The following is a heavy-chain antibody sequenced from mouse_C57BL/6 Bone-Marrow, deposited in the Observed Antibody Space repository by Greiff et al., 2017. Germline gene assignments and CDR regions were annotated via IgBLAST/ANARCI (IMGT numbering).Heavy chain of an antibody. CDR3: AREDGYGDYFDY. D-gene: IGHD2-2*01. V-gene: IGHV1-9*01. Sequence: QVQLKQSGAELMKPGASVKLSCKATGYTFTGYWIEWVKQRPGHGLEWIGEILPGGGSTNYNEKFKGKATFTADTSSNTAYMQLSSPTTEDSAIYYCAREDGYGDYFDYWGQGTTLTVSS. CDR2: ILPGGGST. CDR1: GYTFTGYW. J-gene: IGHJ2*01.